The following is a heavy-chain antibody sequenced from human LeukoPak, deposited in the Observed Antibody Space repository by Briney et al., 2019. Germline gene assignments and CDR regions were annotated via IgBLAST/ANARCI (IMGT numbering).Heavy chain of an antibody. D-gene: IGHD6-13*01. CDR1: GGSISSGDFY. Sequence: SETLSLTCTVSGGSISSGDFYWTWIRQPPGKGLEWIGYIYYSGNTYYNPSLKSRVTISVDTSKNQFSLKLSSVTAADTAVYYCAGGSRGTRIAAAGTHDYWGQGTLVTVSS. V-gene: IGHV4-30-4*08. J-gene: IGHJ4*02. CDR2: IYYSGNT. CDR3: AGGSRGTRIAAAGTHDY.